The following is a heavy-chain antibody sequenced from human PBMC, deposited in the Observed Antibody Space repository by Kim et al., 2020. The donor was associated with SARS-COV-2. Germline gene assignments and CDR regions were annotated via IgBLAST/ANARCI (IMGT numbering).Heavy chain of an antibody. V-gene: IGHV3-30*18. CDR3: AKDSPITMIVVVHTYGMDV. CDR1: GFTFSSYG. Sequence: GGSLRLSCAASGFTFSSYGMHWVRQAPGKGLEWVAVISYDGSNKYYADSVKGRFTISRDNSKNTLYLQMNSLRAEDTAVYYCAKDSPITMIVVVHTYGMDVWGQGTTVTVSS. D-gene: IGHD3-22*01. J-gene: IGHJ6*02. CDR2: ISYDGSNK.